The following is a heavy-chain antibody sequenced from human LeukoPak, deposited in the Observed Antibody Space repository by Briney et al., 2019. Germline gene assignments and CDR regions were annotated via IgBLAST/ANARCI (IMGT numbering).Heavy chain of an antibody. D-gene: IGHD6-19*01. J-gene: IGHJ4*02. V-gene: IGHV4-59*08. Sequence: SETLSLTCTVSGGSISGSHWGWIRQPPGKGLEWIMSLYSTGTTEYNASLKSRVAMSVDTSKNQLSLKLTSVTAADTAVYYCARQLAPGGSSGWYYDYWGQGTLVTVSS. CDR3: ARQLAPGGSSGWYYDY. CDR1: GGSISGSH. CDR2: LYSTGTT.